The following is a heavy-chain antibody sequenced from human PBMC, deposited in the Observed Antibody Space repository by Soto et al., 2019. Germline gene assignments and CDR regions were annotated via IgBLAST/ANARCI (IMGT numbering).Heavy chain of an antibody. CDR1: GFTFSSYA. Sequence: GGSLRLSCSASGFTFSSYAMHWVRQAPGKGLEYVSAISSNGSSTYYADSVKGRFTISRDNSKNTLYLQMSRLRAEDTAVYYCVKDPSKYYFDYWGQGTLVTVSS. CDR3: VKDPSKYYFDY. J-gene: IGHJ4*02. V-gene: IGHV3-64D*08. CDR2: ISSNGSST.